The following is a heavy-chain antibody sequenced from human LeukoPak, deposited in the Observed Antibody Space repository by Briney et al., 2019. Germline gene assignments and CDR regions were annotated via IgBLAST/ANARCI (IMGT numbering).Heavy chain of an antibody. CDR1: GYTFTSYY. Sequence: ASVKVSCKASGYTFTSYYMHWVRQAPGQGLEWMGIINPSGGSTSYAQKFQGRVTMTRDTSTSTVYMELSSLRSEDTAVYYCAGALWRYQGGDYWGQGTLVTISS. CDR2: INPSGGST. J-gene: IGHJ4*02. D-gene: IGHD3-16*01. CDR3: AGALWRYQGGDY. V-gene: IGHV1-46*01.